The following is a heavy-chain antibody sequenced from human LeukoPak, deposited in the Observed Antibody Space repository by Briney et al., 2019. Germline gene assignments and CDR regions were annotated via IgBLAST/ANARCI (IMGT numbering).Heavy chain of an antibody. J-gene: IGHJ6*02. CDR3: AAGAGYYDSSGYSAYYYYYGMDV. V-gene: IGHV1-69*13. Sequence: SVNVSCKASGGTFSSYAISWVRQAPGQGLEWMGGIIPIFGTANYAQKFQGRVTITADESTSTAYMELSILRSEDTAVYYCAAGAGYYDSSGYSAYYYYYGMDVWGQGTTVTVSS. CDR1: GGTFSSYA. CDR2: IIPIFGTA. D-gene: IGHD3-22*01.